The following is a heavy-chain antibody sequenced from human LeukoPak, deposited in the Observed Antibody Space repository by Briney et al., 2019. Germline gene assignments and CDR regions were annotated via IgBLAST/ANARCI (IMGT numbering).Heavy chain of an antibody. CDR2: IIPILGIA. CDR1: GGTFSSYA. V-gene: IGHV1-69*04. CDR3: ARGPEKPYPYYYYGMDV. Sequence: GASVKVSCKASGGTFSSYAISWVRQAPGQGLEWMGRIIPILGIANHAQKFQGRVTITADKSTSTAYMELSSLRSEDTAVYYCARGPEKPYPYYYYGMDVWGQGTTVTVSS. J-gene: IGHJ6*02.